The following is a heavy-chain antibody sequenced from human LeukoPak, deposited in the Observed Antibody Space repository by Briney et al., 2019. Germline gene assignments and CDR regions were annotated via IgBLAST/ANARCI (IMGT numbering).Heavy chain of an antibody. CDR1: GGSISSGDYY. D-gene: IGHD2-15*01. V-gene: IGHV4-30-4*01. Sequence: SETLSLTCTVSGGSISSGDYYWSWIRQPPGKGLEWIGYIYYSGSTYYNPSLKSRVTISVDTSKNQFSLKLSSVTAADTAVYYCARDRPRCSGGSCYSAAAFDIWGQGTMVTVSS. CDR2: IYYSGST. J-gene: IGHJ3*02. CDR3: ARDRPRCSGGSCYSAAAFDI.